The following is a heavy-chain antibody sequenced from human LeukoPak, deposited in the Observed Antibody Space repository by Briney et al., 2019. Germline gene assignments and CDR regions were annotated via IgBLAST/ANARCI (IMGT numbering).Heavy chain of an antibody. CDR1: GFTFSSYS. CDR3: ARGMQKSGGYFDY. V-gene: IGHV3-21*04. CDR2: ISSSSSYI. D-gene: IGHD3-16*01. J-gene: IGHJ4*02. Sequence: GGSLRLSCAASGFTFSSYSMNWVRQAPGKGLEWVSSISSSSSYIYYADSVKGRFTISRDNAKNSLYLQMNSLRAEDTAVYYCARGMQKSGGYFDYWGQGTLVTVSS.